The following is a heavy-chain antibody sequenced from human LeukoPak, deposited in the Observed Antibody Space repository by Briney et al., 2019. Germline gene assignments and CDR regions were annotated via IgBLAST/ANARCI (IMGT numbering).Heavy chain of an antibody. CDR2: IIPIFGTA. CDR1: GGTFSSYA. D-gene: IGHD2-2*02. CDR3: ARGSVVPAAIDYYYYMDV. J-gene: IGHJ6*03. Sequence: SVNVSCKACGGTFSSYAISWVRQAPGQGLEWMGGIIPIFGTANYAQKFQGRVTITTDESTSTAYMELSSLRSEDTAVYYCARGSVVPAAIDYYYYMDVWGKGTTVTVSS. V-gene: IGHV1-69*05.